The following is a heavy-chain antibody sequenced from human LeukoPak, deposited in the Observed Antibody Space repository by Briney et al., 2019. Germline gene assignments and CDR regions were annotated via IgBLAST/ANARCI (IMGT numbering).Heavy chain of an antibody. CDR1: GGSISSYY. CDR3: ARVQYYYDSSGYLGYYSDY. J-gene: IGHJ4*02. CDR2: IYYSGST. D-gene: IGHD3-22*01. V-gene: IGHV4-59*01. Sequence: SETLSLTCTVSGGSISSYYWSWIRQPPGKGLEWIGYIYYSGSTNYNPSLKSRVTISVDTSKNQFSLKLSSVTAADTAVYYCARVQYYYDSSGYLGYYSDYWGQGTLVTVSS.